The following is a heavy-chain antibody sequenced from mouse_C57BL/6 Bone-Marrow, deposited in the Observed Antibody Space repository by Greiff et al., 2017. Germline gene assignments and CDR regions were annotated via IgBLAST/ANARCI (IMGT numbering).Heavy chain of an antibody. J-gene: IGHJ2*01. CDR1: GYTFTSYW. CDR3: ARASITTVEGY. CDR2: IHPNSGST. D-gene: IGHD1-1*01. V-gene: IGHV1-64*01. Sequence: VQLQQPGAELVKPGASVKLSCKASGYTFTSYWMHWVKQRPGQGLEWIGMIHPNSGSTNYNEKFKSKATLTVDKSSSTAYMQLSSLTSEDSAVYYGARASITTVEGYWGQGTTLTVSS.